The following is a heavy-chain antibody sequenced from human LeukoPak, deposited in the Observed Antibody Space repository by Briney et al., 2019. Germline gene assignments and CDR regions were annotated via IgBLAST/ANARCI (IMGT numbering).Heavy chain of an antibody. D-gene: IGHD3-3*01. CDR1: GYTFTSYG. V-gene: IGHV1-18*01. CDR2: ISAYNGNT. Sequence: GASVKVSCKASGYTFTSYGISWVRQAPGQGLEWMGWISAYNGNTNYAQKLQGRVTMTTDTSTSTAYMELRSLRSDDTAVYYCARDLENEWKRITIFGVAPAPRMDVWGQGTTVTVSS. J-gene: IGHJ6*02. CDR3: ARDLENEWKRITIFGVAPAPRMDV.